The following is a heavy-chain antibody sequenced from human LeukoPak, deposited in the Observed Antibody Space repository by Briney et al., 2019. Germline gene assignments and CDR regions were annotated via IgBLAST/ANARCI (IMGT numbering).Heavy chain of an antibody. CDR2: IRSKTHGGTT. Sequence: PGGSLRLSCTASGFTFGDYAMSWVRQAPGKGLEWVGFIRSKTHGGTTEFAAPVEGRFSISRDDSKRIAYLQMNSLETEDTAVYYCTRDGIPETNWSGYYIDYWGQEPWSPSPQ. CDR3: TRDGIPETNWSGYYIDY. V-gene: IGHV3-49*04. CDR1: GFTFGDYA. D-gene: IGHD3-3*01. J-gene: IGHJ4*01.